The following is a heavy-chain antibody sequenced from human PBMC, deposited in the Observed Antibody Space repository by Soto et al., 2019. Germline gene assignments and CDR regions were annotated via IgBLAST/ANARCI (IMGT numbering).Heavy chain of an antibody. J-gene: IGHJ4*02. D-gene: IGHD1-26*01. Sequence: PSETLSLTCTVSGGSISGYYWSWIRQPPGKGLEWIAYIYSGGKTNYNPALKSRVTISVDTSRNQISLQLSSVTAADTAVYFCARHTSGSYDYWGQGILVTVSS. CDR3: ARHTSGSYDY. V-gene: IGHV4-59*08. CDR1: GGSISGYY. CDR2: IYSGGKT.